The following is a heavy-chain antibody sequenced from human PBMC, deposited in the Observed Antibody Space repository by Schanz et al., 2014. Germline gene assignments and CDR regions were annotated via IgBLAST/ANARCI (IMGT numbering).Heavy chain of an antibody. J-gene: IGHJ4*02. CDR2: IGYLGDT. CDR1: GFTLSNSD. Sequence: EVRLVESGGGLVQPGGSLRLSCEASGFTLSNSDMHWVRQGTGKGLEWVSTIGYLGDTYYPDSVKGRFTVSRDSGQNSLDLQMNSLRAGDTAVYYCARGTDWSLHYWGQGALVTVSS. CDR3: ARGTDWSLHY. D-gene: IGHD1-1*01. V-gene: IGHV3-13*01.